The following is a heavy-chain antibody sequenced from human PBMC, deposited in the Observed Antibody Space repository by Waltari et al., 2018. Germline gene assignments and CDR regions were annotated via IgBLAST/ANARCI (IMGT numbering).Heavy chain of an antibody. V-gene: IGHV3-21*01. Sequence: EVQLVESGGGLVKPGGSLRLSCAASGFTFSSYTMNWVRQAPGKGLEGGSDISGTSDYIDHADSVKGRFTTCRDNAKNSLYLQMNSLRAEDTAVYYCARETEEAFDFWGRGTMVTVSS. CDR1: GFTFSSYT. J-gene: IGHJ3*01. CDR2: ISGTSDYI. CDR3: ARETEEAFDF. D-gene: IGHD2-21*02.